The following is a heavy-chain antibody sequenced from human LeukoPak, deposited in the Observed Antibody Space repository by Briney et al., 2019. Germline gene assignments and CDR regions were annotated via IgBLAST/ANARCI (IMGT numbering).Heavy chain of an antibody. V-gene: IGHV3-21*01. CDR3: ARDLVAVADTYYYYYMDV. CDR1: GFTFSSYS. J-gene: IGHJ6*03. D-gene: IGHD6-19*01. Sequence: PGGSLRLSCAASGFTFSSYSMNWVRQAPGKGLEWVSSISSSSSYIYHADSVKGRFTISRDNAKNSLYLQMNSLRAEDTAVYYCARDLVAVADTYYYYYMDVWGKGTTVTVSS. CDR2: ISSSSSYI.